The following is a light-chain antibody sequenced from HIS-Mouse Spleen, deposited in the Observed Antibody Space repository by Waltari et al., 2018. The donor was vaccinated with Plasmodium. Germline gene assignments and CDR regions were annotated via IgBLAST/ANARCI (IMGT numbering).Light chain of an antibody. V-gene: IGKV3-15*01. J-gene: IGKJ3*01. CDR1: QSVRSN. CDR2: GAS. Sequence: DIVMTQSPAPLSVSPGERATPPCRASQSVRSNLAWDQHKPGPGPSLLIYGASTRATVIPARISGSGSEAAVTLTITSLQSEDYAVYYCQQYHTWSFTFGPGTTVDIK. CDR3: QQYHTWSFT.